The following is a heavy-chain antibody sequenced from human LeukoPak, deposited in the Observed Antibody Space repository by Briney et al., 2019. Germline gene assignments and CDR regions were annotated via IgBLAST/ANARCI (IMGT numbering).Heavy chain of an antibody. CDR1: GFTFSSYG. CDR2: IWYDGSNK. D-gene: IGHD6-13*01. CDR3: AKLGHSSCLDY. J-gene: IGHJ4*02. Sequence: GGSLRLSCAASGFTFSSYGMRWVRQAPGKGLEWVAVIWYDGSNKYYADSVKGRFTISRDNSKNTLYLQMNNLRAEDTAVYYCAKLGHSSCLDYWGQGTLVTVSS. V-gene: IGHV3-33*06.